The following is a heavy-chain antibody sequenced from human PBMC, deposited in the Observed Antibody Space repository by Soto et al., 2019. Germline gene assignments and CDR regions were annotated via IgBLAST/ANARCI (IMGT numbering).Heavy chain of an antibody. CDR2: ISSSGSTI. V-gene: IGHV3-48*03. CDR1: GFTFSSYE. CDR3: ARARIAAAGTGAFDI. Sequence: GGSLRLSCAASGFTFSSYEMNWVRQAPGKGLEWVSYISSSGSTIYYADSVKGRFTISRDNAKNSLYLQMNSLRAEDPAVYYCARARIAAAGTGAFDIWGQGTMVTVSS. J-gene: IGHJ3*02. D-gene: IGHD6-13*01.